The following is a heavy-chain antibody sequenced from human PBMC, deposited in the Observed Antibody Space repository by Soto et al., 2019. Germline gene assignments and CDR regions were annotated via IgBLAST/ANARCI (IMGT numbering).Heavy chain of an antibody. V-gene: IGHV1-3*01. CDR1: GYTFTSYA. CDR2: INAGNGNT. D-gene: IGHD4-17*01. J-gene: IGHJ4*02. Sequence: ASVKVSCKASGYTFTSYAMHWVRQAPGQRLEWMGWINAGNGNTKYSQKFQGRVTITRDTSASTAYMELNSLRAEDTAVYYCARAPLYGGNSVWGQGTVVTVSS. CDR3: ARAPLYGGNSV.